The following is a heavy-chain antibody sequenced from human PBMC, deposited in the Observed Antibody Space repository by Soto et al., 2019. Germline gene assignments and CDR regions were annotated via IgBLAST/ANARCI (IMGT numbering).Heavy chain of an antibody. Sequence: PSETLSLTCSVSAGSISSGGYYWNWIRQPPGKGLEWIGYIYHSGGTYSSPSLRSRVTISVDTSKNQFSLKLTSVTAADTAVYYCARDRGGYGVFDYWGQGALVTVYS. CDR1: AGSISSGGYY. D-gene: IGHD5-12*01. CDR3: ARDRGGYGVFDY. V-gene: IGHV4-31*03. CDR2: IYHSGGT. J-gene: IGHJ4*02.